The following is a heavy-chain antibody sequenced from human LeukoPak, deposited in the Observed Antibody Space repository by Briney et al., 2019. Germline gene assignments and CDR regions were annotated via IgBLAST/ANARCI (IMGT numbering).Heavy chain of an antibody. CDR3: AREEIRFLEWLPNGAFDI. CDR2: ISAYNGNT. CDR1: GYTFTSYG. V-gene: IGHV1-18*01. Sequence: ASVKVSCKASGYTFTSYGISWVRQAPGQGLEWMGWISAYNGNTNYAQKLQGRVTMTTDTSTSTAYMELRSLRSDDTAVYYCAREEIRFLEWLPNGAFDIWGQGTMVTVSS. D-gene: IGHD3-3*01. J-gene: IGHJ3*02.